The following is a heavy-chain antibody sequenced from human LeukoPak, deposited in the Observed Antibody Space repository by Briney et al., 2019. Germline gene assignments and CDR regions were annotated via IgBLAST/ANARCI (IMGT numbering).Heavy chain of an antibody. Sequence: PGGSLRLSCAASGFTFSSHWMSWVRQAPGKGLEWVASINQDGSEKYYVDSVKGRFTVSRDNAENSLYLQMNSLRAEDTAVYYCAKDPFVVVVAAPVDYWGQGTLVTVSS. V-gene: IGHV3-7*03. D-gene: IGHD2-15*01. CDR3: AKDPFVVVVAAPVDY. CDR2: INQDGSEK. CDR1: GFTFSSHW. J-gene: IGHJ4*02.